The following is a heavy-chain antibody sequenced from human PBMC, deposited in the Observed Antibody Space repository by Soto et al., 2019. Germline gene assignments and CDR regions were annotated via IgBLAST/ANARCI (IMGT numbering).Heavy chain of an antibody. CDR3: TRQLFYGMDI. V-gene: IGHV3-30*03. D-gene: IGHD3-10*01. Sequence: GGSLRLSCAASGFTFSSYGMHWVRQAPGKGLEWVAVISYDGSNKYYADSVKGRFTISRDNSKNTLYLQMNSLRVDDTAVYFCTRQLFYGMDIWGQGTTVTVSS. CDR1: GFTFSSYG. J-gene: IGHJ6*02. CDR2: ISYDGSNK.